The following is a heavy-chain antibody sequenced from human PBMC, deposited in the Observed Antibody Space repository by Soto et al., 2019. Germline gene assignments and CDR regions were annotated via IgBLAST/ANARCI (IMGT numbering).Heavy chain of an antibody. CDR3: AKFNQVVYSSSSLFDY. CDR2: ISGSGGST. V-gene: IGHV3-23*01. CDR1: GFTFSSYA. Sequence: GGSLRLSCAASGFTFSSYAMSWVRQAPGKGLEWVSAISGSGGSTYYADSVKGRFTISRDNSKNTLYLQMNSLRAEDTAVYYCAKFNQVVYSSSSLFDYWGQGTLVTVSS. J-gene: IGHJ4*02. D-gene: IGHD6-6*01.